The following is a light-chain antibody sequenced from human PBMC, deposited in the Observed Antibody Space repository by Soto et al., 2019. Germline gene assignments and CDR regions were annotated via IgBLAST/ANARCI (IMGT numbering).Light chain of an antibody. CDR3: QQHETLIT. CDR1: QSLSSSY. CDR2: GAF. J-gene: IGKJ5*01. Sequence: EIVLTQSAVTLFLSPGGRATPSSRASQSLSSSYFAWYQHKPGQGPRVRIYGAFTRATGIPDRLSGSGSGTDFTLTISRLEAEDSAVYYCQQHETLITFGQGTRLEIK. V-gene: IGKV3-20*01.